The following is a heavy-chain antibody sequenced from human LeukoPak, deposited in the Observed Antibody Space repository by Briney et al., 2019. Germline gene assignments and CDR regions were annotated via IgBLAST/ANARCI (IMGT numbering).Heavy chain of an antibody. V-gene: IGHV3-23*01. CDR2: IGGGGGST. CDR3: AKKISGYDYNYYYGMDV. CDR1: GFTSSSYG. D-gene: IGHD5-12*01. J-gene: IGHJ6*02. Sequence: GGSLRLSCAASGFTSSSYGMSWVRQAPGKGLEWVSTIGGGGGSTYHADSVKGRFTISRDDSKNTLYLQMNSLRAEDTAVYYCAKKISGYDYNYYYGMDVWGQGTTVTVSS.